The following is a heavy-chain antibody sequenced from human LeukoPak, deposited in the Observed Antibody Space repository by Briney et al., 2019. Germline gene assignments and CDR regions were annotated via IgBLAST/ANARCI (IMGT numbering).Heavy chain of an antibody. CDR3: AREGDVVADVNWFDP. D-gene: IGHD2-2*01. CDR1: GYTFTGYY. CDR2: INPNSGAT. Sequence: ASVKVSCKASGYTFTGYYMHWVRQAPGQGPEWMGWINPNSGATNYAQKFQGRVTMTRDTSISTAFMDLSRLSSDDTAVYYCAREGDVVADVNWFDPWGQGTLVTVSS. J-gene: IGHJ5*02. V-gene: IGHV1-2*02.